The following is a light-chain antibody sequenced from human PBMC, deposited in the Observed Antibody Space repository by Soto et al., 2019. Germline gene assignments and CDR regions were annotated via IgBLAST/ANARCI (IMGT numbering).Light chain of an antibody. CDR3: QQYKRSWT. J-gene: IGKJ1*01. Sequence: DIQMTQSPSTLSASVGDRVTITCRASQSVDNWLAWYQQKPGKAPQVLTSKVSNLESGVPSRFSGSVYGTEFTLTISSLQADDFATYYCQQYKRSWTFGQGTKVDIK. CDR2: KVS. V-gene: IGKV1-5*03. CDR1: QSVDNW.